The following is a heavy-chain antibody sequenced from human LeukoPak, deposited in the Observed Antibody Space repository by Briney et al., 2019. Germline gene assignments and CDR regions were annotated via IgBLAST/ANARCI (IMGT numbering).Heavy chain of an antibody. V-gene: IGHV4-34*01. J-gene: IGHJ5*01. CDR3: VSFPYGSGSYWFDS. CDR2: IYYSGST. Sequence: PSETLSLTCAIYGGSFTGYYWRWIRQPPGKGLEWIGSIYYSGSTYYNPSLKSRVTISVDTSKNQFSLKLSSVTAADTAVYYCVSFPYGSGSYWFDSWGQGTLVTVSS. D-gene: IGHD3-10*01. CDR1: GGSFTGYY.